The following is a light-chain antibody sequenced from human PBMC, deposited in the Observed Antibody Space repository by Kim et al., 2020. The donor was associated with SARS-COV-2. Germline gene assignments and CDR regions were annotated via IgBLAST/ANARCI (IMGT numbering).Light chain of an antibody. CDR1: QSVLYSSNNKNY. V-gene: IGKV4-1*01. CDR3: QQYTSTHRT. J-gene: IGKJ1*01. Sequence: DIVMTQSPDSLAVSLGERATINCKSSQSVLYSSNNKNYLAWYQQKPGQPPKLLIYWASTRESGVPDRFSGSGSETDFTLTISSLQAEDVAVYFCQQYTSTHRTFGQGTKVDIK. CDR2: WAS.